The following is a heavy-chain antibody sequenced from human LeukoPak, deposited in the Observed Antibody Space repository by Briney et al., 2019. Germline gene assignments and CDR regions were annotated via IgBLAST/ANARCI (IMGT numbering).Heavy chain of an antibody. CDR1: GGSFSGYY. CDR3: ARRMTTVTTYYFDY. V-gene: IGHV4-34*01. Sequence: SETLSLTCAVYGGSFSGYYWSWIRQPPGKGLEWIGYIYHSGSTYYNPSLKSRVTISVDRSKNQFSLKLSSVTAADTAVYYCARRMTTVTTYYFDYWGQGTLVTVSS. J-gene: IGHJ4*02. D-gene: IGHD4-4*01. CDR2: IYHSGST.